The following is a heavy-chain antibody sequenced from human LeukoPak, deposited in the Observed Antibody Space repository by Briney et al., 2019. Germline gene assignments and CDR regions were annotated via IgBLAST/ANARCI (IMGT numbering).Heavy chain of an antibody. J-gene: IGHJ5*02. D-gene: IGHD2-2*01. V-gene: IGHV1-18*04. Sequence: GASVKVSCKASGYTFTSYGISWVRQAPGQGLEWMGWISAYSGNTNYAQKLQGRVTMTTDTSTSTAYMELRSLRSDDTAVYYCARNPLPAASGWFDPWGQGTLVTVSS. CDR2: ISAYSGNT. CDR1: GYTFTSYG. CDR3: ARNPLPAASGWFDP.